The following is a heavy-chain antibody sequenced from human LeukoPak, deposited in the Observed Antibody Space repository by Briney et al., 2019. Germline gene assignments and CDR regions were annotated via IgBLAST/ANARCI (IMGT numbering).Heavy chain of an antibody. J-gene: IGHJ3*02. V-gene: IGHV4-39*07. D-gene: IGHD2/OR15-2a*01. Sequence: SETLSLTCTVSGGSISSRTYYWGWIRQPPGKGLEWIGSIYYTGSTFYNPSLKSRVAISVDTSKNQFSMKLSSVTAADAAVYFCAREWTTWGAFDIWGQGTMVTVSS. CDR3: AREWTTWGAFDI. CDR2: IYYTGST. CDR1: GGSISSRTYY.